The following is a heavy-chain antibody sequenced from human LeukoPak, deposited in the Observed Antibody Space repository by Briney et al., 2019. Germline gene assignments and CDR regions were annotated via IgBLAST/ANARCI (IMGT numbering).Heavy chain of an antibody. Sequence: PSETLSLTCTVSGGSISSYYWSWIRQPPGKRLEWIGYIYYSGSTNYNPSLKSRVTISVDTSKNQFSLKLSSVTAADTAVYYCARLLNYHYYGSGSYLDYWGQGTLVTVSS. V-gene: IGHV4-59*08. D-gene: IGHD3-10*01. J-gene: IGHJ4*02. CDR3: ARLLNYHYYGSGSYLDY. CDR2: IYYSGST. CDR1: GGSISSYY.